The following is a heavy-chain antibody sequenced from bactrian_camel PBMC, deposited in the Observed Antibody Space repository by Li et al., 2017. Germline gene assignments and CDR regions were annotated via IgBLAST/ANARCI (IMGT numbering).Heavy chain of an antibody. J-gene: IGHJ4*01. CDR1: GFTFSSRY. D-gene: IGHD1*01. Sequence: VQLVESGGGLVQPGGSLRLSCAASGFTFSSRYMSWVRQAPGKGLEWVSVISSTDDSTYYADSVKGRFTVSQDNGKKTLYLQMNSLKPEDTAVYYCAAHPGDNSCGIWKYYNIYGLGTQVTVS. V-gene: IGHV3S40*01. CDR2: ISSTDDST.